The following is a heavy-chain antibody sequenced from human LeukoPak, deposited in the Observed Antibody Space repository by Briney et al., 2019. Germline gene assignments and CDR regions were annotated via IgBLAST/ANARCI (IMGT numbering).Heavy chain of an antibody. CDR1: GYTFTSYG. V-gene: IGHV1-18*01. J-gene: IGHJ4*02. CDR3: ATHSSSWETFDY. Sequence: ASLKVSCKASGYTFTSYGISWVRQAPGQGLEWVGWISAYDGNTNYTQKLQGRVTMTTDTSTSTAYMELRSLRSDDTAVYYCATHSSSWETFDYWGQGTLVTVSS. CDR2: ISAYDGNT. D-gene: IGHD6-13*01.